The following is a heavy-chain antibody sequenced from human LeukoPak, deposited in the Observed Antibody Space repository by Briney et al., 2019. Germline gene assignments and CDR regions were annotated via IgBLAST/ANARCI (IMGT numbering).Heavy chain of an antibody. CDR2: IYYSGST. Sequence: PSETLSLTCTVSGGSISSSSYYWGWIRQPPGKGLEWIGSIYYSGSTYYNPSLKSRVTISVDTSKNQFSLKLSSVTAADTAVYYCARGAVTSHYFDYWGQGTLVTVSS. V-gene: IGHV4-39*01. J-gene: IGHJ4*02. CDR3: ARGAVTSHYFDY. CDR1: GGSISSSSYY. D-gene: IGHD4-17*01.